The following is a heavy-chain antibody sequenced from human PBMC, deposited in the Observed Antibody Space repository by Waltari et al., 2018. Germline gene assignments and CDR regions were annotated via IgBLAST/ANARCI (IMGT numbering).Heavy chain of an antibody. V-gene: IGHV4-34*01. CDR1: GGSFSGYY. CDR3: ARGCIAVAGTTLYRRDWYFDL. Sequence: QVQLQQWGAGLLKPSETLSLTCAVYGGSFSGYYWSWIRQPPGKGLEWIGEINHSGSPNYDPSVKSRVTISVDTSKNQFSLKLSSVTAADTAVYYCARGCIAVAGTTLYRRDWYFDLWGRGTLVTVSS. CDR2: INHSGSP. D-gene: IGHD6-19*01. J-gene: IGHJ2*01.